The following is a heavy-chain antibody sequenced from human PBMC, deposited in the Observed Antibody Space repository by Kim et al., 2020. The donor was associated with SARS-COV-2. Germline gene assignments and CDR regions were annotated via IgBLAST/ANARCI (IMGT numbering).Heavy chain of an antibody. CDR3: ARHEGRWGLHFDY. CDR1: GGSISSYY. V-gene: IGHV4-59*08. Sequence: SETLSLTCTVSGGSISSYYWSWIRQPPGKGQEWIGYIYYSGSTNYNPSLKSRVTISVDTSKNQFSLKLSSVTAADTAVYYCARHEGRWGLHFDYWGQGTLVTVPS. D-gene: IGHD1-26*01. J-gene: IGHJ4*02. CDR2: IYYSGST.